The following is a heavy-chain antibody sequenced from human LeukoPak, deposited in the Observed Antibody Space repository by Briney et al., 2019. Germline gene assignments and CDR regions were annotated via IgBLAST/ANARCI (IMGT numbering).Heavy chain of an antibody. CDR1: GFTFSSYW. CDR3: AKEGAYPIITYDS. V-gene: IGHV3-7*01. J-gene: IGHJ5*01. D-gene: IGHD3-10*01. CDR2: IKRDGNEK. Sequence: GGSLRLSCAASGFTFSSYWMNWVPQAPGKGREGVANIKRDGNEKNYVDSVRGRFSISRDNAKNSLYLQMDSLRAEDTAVYYCAKEGAYPIITYDSWGQGALVTVSS.